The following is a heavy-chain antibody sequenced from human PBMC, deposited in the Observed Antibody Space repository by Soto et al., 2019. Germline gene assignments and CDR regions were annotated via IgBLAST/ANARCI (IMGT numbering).Heavy chain of an antibody. CDR3: ARDSPRGCIGLSWGLAKGGVDY. V-gene: IGHV3-48*02. CDR1: GFTFRSYS. D-gene: IGHD3-16*01. Sequence: MRLSCAASGFTFRSYSMNWVRQAPAKGLEWVSYISSRSSTIYYADSVKCRLTISIDNAKNALYLQMSSVIDEDTAVYYCARDSPRGCIGLSWGLAKGGVDYWGQGTLVTVSS. J-gene: IGHJ4*02. CDR2: ISSRSSTI.